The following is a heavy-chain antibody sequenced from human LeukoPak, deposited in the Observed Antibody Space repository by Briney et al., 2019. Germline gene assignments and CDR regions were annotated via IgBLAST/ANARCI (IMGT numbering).Heavy chain of an antibody. CDR1: GFTFSSYW. V-gene: IGHV3-23*01. Sequence: PGGSLRLSCTASGFTFSSYWMSWVRQAPGKGLEWVSSISGGGGSTYYADSVKGRFTISRDNSKNTLFLQMSSLTAGDTAVYYCAKSAYYDSSGFYREYYFDHWGQGTLVTVSS. CDR2: ISGGGGST. D-gene: IGHD3-22*01. CDR3: AKSAYYDSSGFYREYYFDH. J-gene: IGHJ4*02.